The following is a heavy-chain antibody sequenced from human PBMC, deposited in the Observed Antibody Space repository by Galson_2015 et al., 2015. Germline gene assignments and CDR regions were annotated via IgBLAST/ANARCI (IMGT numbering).Heavy chain of an antibody. CDR3: AKDLTGIFDY. Sequence: SLRLSCAASGFTFSSYGMHWARQAPGKGLEWVAVISYDGSNKYYADSVKGRFTISRDNSKNTLYLQMNSLRAEDTAVYYCAKDLTGIFDYWGQGTLVTVSS. J-gene: IGHJ4*02. D-gene: IGHD1-14*01. CDR1: GFTFSSYG. CDR2: ISYDGSNK. V-gene: IGHV3-30*18.